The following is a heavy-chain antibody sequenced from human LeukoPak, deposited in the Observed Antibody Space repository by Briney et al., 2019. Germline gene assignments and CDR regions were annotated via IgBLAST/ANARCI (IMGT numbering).Heavy chain of an antibody. CDR3: AKDLRGSGYDLGAFDI. Sequence: GGSLRLSCAASGRKFDAYAMHWVRLGPGRGLEWVWGVSRNSGNMIYADSVKGRFTISRDNAKSSLYLQMNSLRTEDTALYYCAKDLRGSGYDLGAFDIWGQGTMATVSS. CDR2: VSRNSGNM. V-gene: IGHV3-9*01. J-gene: IGHJ3*02. D-gene: IGHD5-12*01. CDR1: GRKFDAYA.